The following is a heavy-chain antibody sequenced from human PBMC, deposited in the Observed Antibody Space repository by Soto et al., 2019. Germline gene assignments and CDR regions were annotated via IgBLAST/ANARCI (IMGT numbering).Heavy chain of an antibody. CDR1: GFTFRTYA. CDR2: IVGNGDE. Sequence: GGSLRLSCAASGFTFRTYAMSWVRQAPGKGLEWVAGIVGNGDEYYADTVRGRFTISRDNSNNILYLQMYSLRAEETAVYYCAKESQHDGLWPFDSWGQVNQVTVSS. V-gene: IGHV3-23*01. CDR3: AKESQHDGLWPFDS. J-gene: IGHJ4*02. D-gene: IGHD2-8*01.